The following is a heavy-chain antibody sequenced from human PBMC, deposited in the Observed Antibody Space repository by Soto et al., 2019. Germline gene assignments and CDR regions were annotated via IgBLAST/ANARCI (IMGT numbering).Heavy chain of an antibody. CDR2: ISYVGSNK. J-gene: IGHJ6*02. D-gene: IGHD2-2*02. CDR3: ARDLGCISTSCYNGMDV. CDR1: GFTFSSYA. V-gene: IGHV3-30-3*01. Sequence: QVQLVESGGGVVQPGRSLRLSCAASGFTFSSYAMHWVRQAPGKGLEWVAVISYVGSNKYYADSVKGRFTISRDNSKNTLYLQMTSLRAEDTAVYYCARDLGCISTSCYNGMDVWGQGTTVTVSS.